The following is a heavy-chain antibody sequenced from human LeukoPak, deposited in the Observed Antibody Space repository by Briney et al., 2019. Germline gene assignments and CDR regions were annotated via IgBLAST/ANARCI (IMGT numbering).Heavy chain of an antibody. D-gene: IGHD2-21*02. Sequence: SVKVSCKASGGTFSSYAISWVRQAPGQGLEWMGGIIPTFGTANYAQKFQGRVTITADESTSTAYMELSSLRSEDTAVYYCARSGGECGGDCYSDFQHWGQGTLVTVSS. CDR2: IIPTFGTA. V-gene: IGHV1-69*13. CDR3: ARSGGECGGDCYSDFQH. J-gene: IGHJ1*01. CDR1: GGTFSSYA.